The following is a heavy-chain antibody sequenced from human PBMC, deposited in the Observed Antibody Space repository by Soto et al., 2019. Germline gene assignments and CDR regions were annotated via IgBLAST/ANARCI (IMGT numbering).Heavy chain of an antibody. CDR2: IFANGHT. J-gene: IGHJ5*02. CDR3: VASLAASGLNWLDP. Sequence: SETLSLSCIVSGGSISEKYWNWVRQPPGKGLEWIGLIFANGHTDYNPPLKSRVTMSVDASKNQFSLRLTSMTAADTAVYYCVASLAASGLNWLDPWGRGTLVTVSS. D-gene: IGHD6-13*01. V-gene: IGHV4-4*07. CDR1: GGSISEKY.